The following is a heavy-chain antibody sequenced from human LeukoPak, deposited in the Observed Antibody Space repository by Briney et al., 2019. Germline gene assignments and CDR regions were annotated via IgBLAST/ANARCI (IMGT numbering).Heavy chain of an antibody. D-gene: IGHD4-17*01. CDR3: ARGYDYGDYIDY. Sequence: GGSLRLSCAASGFTFSSYWMHWVRQAPGKGLVWVSRINSDGSSTSYADSVKGRFTISRDNAKNTLYLQMNSLRAEDTAVYYCARGYDYGDYIDYWGQGTLVTVSS. J-gene: IGHJ4*02. V-gene: IGHV3-74*01. CDR2: INSDGSST. CDR1: GFTFSSYW.